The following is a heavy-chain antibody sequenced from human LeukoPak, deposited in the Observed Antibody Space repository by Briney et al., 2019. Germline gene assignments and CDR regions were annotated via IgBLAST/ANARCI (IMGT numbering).Heavy chain of an antibody. J-gene: IGHJ4*02. V-gene: IGHV4-4*07. CDR3: VAVYYYDSSGNYYCDY. CDR2: IYTSGST. D-gene: IGHD3-22*01. CDR1: RGSISSYY. Sequence: SEALSLTCTLSRGSISSYYWIWIGQPAGKGRDWIGRIYTSGSTNYNPSLQSRVTISVDRYKDQFSLKLSSVTAAETAVYYCVAVYYYDSSGNYYCDYWGEGTVVTVSS.